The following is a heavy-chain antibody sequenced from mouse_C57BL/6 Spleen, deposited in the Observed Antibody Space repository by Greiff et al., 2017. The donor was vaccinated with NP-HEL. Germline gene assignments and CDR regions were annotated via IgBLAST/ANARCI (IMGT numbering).Heavy chain of an antibody. CDR3: APLGYDYDGFAY. Sequence: EVQLQQSGPELVKPGDSVKISCKASGYSFTGYFMNWVMQSHGKSLEWIGRINPYNGDTFYNQKFKGKATLTVDKSSSTAHMELRSLPSEDSAVYYCAPLGYDYDGFAYWGQGTLVTVSA. J-gene: IGHJ3*01. CDR2: INPYNGDT. CDR1: GYSFTGYF. D-gene: IGHD2-4*01. V-gene: IGHV1-20*01.